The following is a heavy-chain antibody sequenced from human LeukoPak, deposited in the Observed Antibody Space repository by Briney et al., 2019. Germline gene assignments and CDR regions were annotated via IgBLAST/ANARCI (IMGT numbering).Heavy chain of an antibody. D-gene: IGHD3-10*01. CDR3: ARGLWFGELSHPPDY. CDR2: IYTSGST. J-gene: IGHJ4*02. CDR1: GGSISSGSYY. Sequence: SQTLSLTCTVSGGSISSGSYYWSWIRQPAGKGLEWIGRIYTSGSTNYNPSLKSRVTISVDTSKNQFSLKLSSVTAADTAVYYCARGLWFGELSHPPDYWGQGTLVTVSS. V-gene: IGHV4-61*02.